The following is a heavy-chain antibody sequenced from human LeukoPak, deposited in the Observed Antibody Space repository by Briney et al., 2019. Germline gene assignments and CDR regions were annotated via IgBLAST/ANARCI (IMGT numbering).Heavy chain of an antibody. CDR2: ISAYNGNT. V-gene: IGHV1-18*01. J-gene: IGHJ4*02. CDR3: ARDLSKGYSGYDLDY. D-gene: IGHD5-12*01. Sequence: ASVKVSCKASGDTFTSYGISWVRQAPGQGLEWMGWISAYNGNTNYAQKFQGRVTMTTDTSTSTAYMELRSLRSDDTAVYYCARDLSKGYSGYDLDYWGQGTLVTVSS. CDR1: GDTFTSYG.